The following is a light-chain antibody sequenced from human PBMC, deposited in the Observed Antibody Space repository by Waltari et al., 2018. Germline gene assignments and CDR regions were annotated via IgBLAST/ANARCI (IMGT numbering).Light chain of an antibody. CDR3: QHYHSYPYI. Sequence: DIQMTQSPSSLSASVGDRVTITCRASQSISNWLALYQQKPGGVPRLLIFKASSLQSGVQSRFRGSASGTEFTLTIDNLQADDCATYYCQHYHSYPYIFGRGTKVEI. V-gene: IGKV1-5*03. J-gene: IGKJ2*01. CDR2: KAS. CDR1: QSISNW.